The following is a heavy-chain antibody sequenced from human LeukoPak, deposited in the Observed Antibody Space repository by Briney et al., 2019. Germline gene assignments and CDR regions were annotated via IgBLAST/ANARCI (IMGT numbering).Heavy chain of an antibody. CDR2: INAGNGNT. CDR1: GYTFTTYT. D-gene: IGHD6-13*01. V-gene: IGHV1-3*01. J-gene: IGHJ4*02. Sequence: GASVKVSCKASGYTFTTYTMHWVRQSLGQRLEWMGWINAGNGNTKYSQKFQGRVTITRDTSASTAYMELSSLRSEDTAVYYCARVPYSSSWYKSDFDYWGQGTLVTVSS. CDR3: ARVPYSSSWYKSDFDY.